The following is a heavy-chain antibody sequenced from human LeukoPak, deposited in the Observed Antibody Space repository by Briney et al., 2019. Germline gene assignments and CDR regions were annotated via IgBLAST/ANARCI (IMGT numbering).Heavy chain of an antibody. J-gene: IGHJ4*02. D-gene: IGHD4-17*01. CDR1: GGSISSYY. CDR3: AGYGDYADY. CDR2: IYYSGST. V-gene: IGHV4-59*01. Sequence: NTSETLSLTCTVSGGSISSYYCSWIRQPPGKGLEWIGYIYYSGSTNYNPSLKSRVTISVDTSKNQFSLKLSSVTAADTAVYYCAGYGDYADYWGQGTLVTVSS.